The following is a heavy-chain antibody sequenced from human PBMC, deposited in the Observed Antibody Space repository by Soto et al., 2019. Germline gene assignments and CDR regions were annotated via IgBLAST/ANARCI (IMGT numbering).Heavy chain of an antibody. CDR3: ARPGGQWFGEFSLLNAFDI. J-gene: IGHJ3*02. CDR1: GGSISSSSYY. V-gene: IGHV4-39*01. Sequence: QLQLQESGPGLVKPSETLSLTCTVSGGSISSSSYYWGWIRQPPGKGLEWIGSIYYSGSTYYNPSLKSRVTISVDTSKNQFSLKLSSVTAADTAVYYCARPGGQWFGEFSLLNAFDIWGQGTMVTVSS. CDR2: IYYSGST. D-gene: IGHD3-10*01.